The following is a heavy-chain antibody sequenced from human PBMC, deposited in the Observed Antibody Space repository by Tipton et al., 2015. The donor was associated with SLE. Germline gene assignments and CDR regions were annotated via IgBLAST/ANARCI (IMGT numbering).Heavy chain of an antibody. D-gene: IGHD6-6*01. CDR3: TIEYSRSDVFDF. J-gene: IGHJ4*02. CDR2: ISGSGTSK. CDR1: GFRFSSYE. Sequence: SLRLSCAASGFRFSSYEMNWVRQAPGKGLEWVSYISGSGTSKYYADSVKGRFTISRDNAKNSLYLQMNSLRAEDTALYYCTIEYSRSDVFDFWGQGTLVTVSS. V-gene: IGHV3-48*03.